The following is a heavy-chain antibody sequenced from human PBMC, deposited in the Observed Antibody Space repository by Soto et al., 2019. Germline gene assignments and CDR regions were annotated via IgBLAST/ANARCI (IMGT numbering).Heavy chain of an antibody. V-gene: IGHV3-30*18. CDR3: AKDVADFWSGGGGMDV. D-gene: IGHD3-3*01. CDR2: ISYDGSNK. J-gene: IGHJ6*02. Sequence: PVGSLRLSCAASGFTFSSYGMHWFRQAPVKGLEWVAVISYDGSNKYYADSVKGRFTISRDNSKNTLYLQMNSLRAEDTAVYYCAKDVADFWSGGGGMDVWGQGTTVTVSS. CDR1: GFTFSSYG.